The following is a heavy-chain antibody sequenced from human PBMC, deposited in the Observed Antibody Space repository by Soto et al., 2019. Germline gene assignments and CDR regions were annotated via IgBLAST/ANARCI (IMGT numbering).Heavy chain of an antibody. CDR3: ARDIYGDPSS. D-gene: IGHD4-17*01. Sequence: QVQLVQSGAEVKKPGASVKVSCKASGYTFSSYGITWVRQAPGQGLEWMGWISAYNGHTNYAQKLQGRVTMTPDTSTSTAYMEPRSLSCGDTAVYYCARDIYGDPSSWGQGTLVTVSS. J-gene: IGHJ5*02. CDR2: ISAYNGHT. CDR1: GYTFSSYG. V-gene: IGHV1-18*01.